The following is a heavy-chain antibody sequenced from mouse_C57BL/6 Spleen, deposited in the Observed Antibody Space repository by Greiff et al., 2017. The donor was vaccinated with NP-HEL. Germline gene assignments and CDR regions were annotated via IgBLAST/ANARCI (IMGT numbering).Heavy chain of an antibody. D-gene: IGHD3-2*02. CDR2: IDPETGGT. V-gene: IGHV1-15*01. CDR3: TRQPQTAQATFYFDY. J-gene: IGHJ2*01. CDR1: GYSFTDYE. Sequence: VQLQQSGAELVRPGASVTLSCKASGYSFTDYEMHWVKQTPVHGLEWIGAIDPETGGTAYNQKFKGKAILTADKSSSTAYMELRSLTSEDSAVYYCTRQPQTAQATFYFDYWGQGTTLTVSS.